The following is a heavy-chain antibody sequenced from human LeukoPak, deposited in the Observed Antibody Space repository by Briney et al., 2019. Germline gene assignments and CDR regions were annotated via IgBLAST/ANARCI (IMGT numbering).Heavy chain of an antibody. CDR3: ARDQDRDGSGSYHYGIDV. CDR1: GFTFSDYY. D-gene: IGHD3-10*01. V-gene: IGHV3-11*01. CDR2: ISSSGSTI. Sequence: PGGSLRLSCAASGFTFSDYYMSWIRQAPGKGLEWVSYISSSGSTIYYADSVKGRFTISRDNAKNSLYLQMNSLRAEDTAVYYCARDQDRDGSGSYHYGIDVWGQGTTVTVSS. J-gene: IGHJ6*02.